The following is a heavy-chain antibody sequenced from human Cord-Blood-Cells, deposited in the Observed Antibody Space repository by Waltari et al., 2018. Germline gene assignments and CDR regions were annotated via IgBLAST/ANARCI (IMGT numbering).Heavy chain of an antibody. CDR1: GGSISSSSYY. Sequence: QLQLQESGPGLVKPSETLSLTCTVSGGSISSSSYYWGWLRQPPGKGLEWIGSIYYSGSTYYNPSLKSRVTISVDTSKNQFSLKLSSVTAADTAVYYCARAYGDYYYYYYGMDVWGQGTTVTVSS. CDR3: ARAYGDYYYYYYGMDV. J-gene: IGHJ6*02. CDR2: IYYSGST. V-gene: IGHV4-39*01. D-gene: IGHD4-17*01.